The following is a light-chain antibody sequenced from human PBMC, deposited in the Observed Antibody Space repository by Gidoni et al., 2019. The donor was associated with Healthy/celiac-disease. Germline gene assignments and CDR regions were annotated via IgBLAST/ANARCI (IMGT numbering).Light chain of an antibody. V-gene: IGKV3-11*01. CDR1: QSVSSH. CDR2: DAS. Sequence: EIVLTQSPATMSLSPGEIATLSCRASQSVSSHLAWYQQKPGQAPRLLIYDASNRATGIPARFSGSWSGTDFTLTISSLAPEDFAVYYCQQRSNWPLTFGGGTKVEIK. CDR3: QQRSNWPLT. J-gene: IGKJ4*01.